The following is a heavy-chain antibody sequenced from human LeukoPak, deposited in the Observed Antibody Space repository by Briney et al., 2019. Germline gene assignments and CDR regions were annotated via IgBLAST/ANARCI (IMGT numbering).Heavy chain of an antibody. J-gene: IGHJ4*02. Sequence: PSETLSLTCIVSGDSISSHYWSWIRQPPGKGLEYIGYIYYSGGTDYNPSLKSRVTISLDTSKNQFSLNLTSVTAADTAVYYCARRSGVLDSRDYRYHFDFWGQGTLVTVFS. CDR1: GDSISSHY. CDR2: IYYSGGT. D-gene: IGHD3-22*01. CDR3: ARRSGVLDSRDYRYHFDF. V-gene: IGHV4-59*11.